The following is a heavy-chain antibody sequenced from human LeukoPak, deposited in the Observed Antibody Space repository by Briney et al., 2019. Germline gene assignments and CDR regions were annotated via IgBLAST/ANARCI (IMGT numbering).Heavy chain of an antibody. J-gene: IGHJ4*02. CDR3: AKVAPPYSSSWYYFDY. CDR2: IYSGGST. CDR1: GFTVSSNY. Sequence: GGSLRLSCAASGFTVSSNYMSWVRQAPGKGLEWVSVIYSGGSTYYADSVKGRFTISRDNAKNSLYLQMNSLRAEDMALYYCAKVAPPYSSSWYYFDYWGQGTLVTVSS. V-gene: IGHV3-53*05. D-gene: IGHD6-13*01.